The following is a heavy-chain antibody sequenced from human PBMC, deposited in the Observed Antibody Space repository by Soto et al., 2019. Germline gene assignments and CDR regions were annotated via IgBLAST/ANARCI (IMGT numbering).Heavy chain of an antibody. V-gene: IGHV3-7*03. CDR3: ARDRERVTVNGGIALGAMQV. J-gene: IGHJ6*02. Sequence: PGGSLRLSCAASGFTFHYYWMTWVRQAPGKGLEWVANVKPDGSATFYAGSLKGRFTVSRDNANNSVSLQMHSLRADDTAVYYCARDRERVTVNGGIALGAMQVWGHGTTVTVSS. CDR2: VKPDGSAT. CDR1: GFTFHYYW. D-gene: IGHD3-22*01.